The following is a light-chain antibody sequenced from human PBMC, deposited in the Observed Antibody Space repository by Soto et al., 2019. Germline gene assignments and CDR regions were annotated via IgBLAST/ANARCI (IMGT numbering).Light chain of an antibody. V-gene: IGLV7-46*01. J-gene: IGLJ1*01. CDR2: ATS. CDR1: TGAVTSGHL. CDR3: LLTYPGVRV. Sequence: QAVVTQEPSLTVSPGDTVTLTCGSSTGAVTSGHLPSWCQQKTGQAPMTLIYATSNTHSWTPARFSGSLLGGKAALTLSGAQPEDEAEYYCLLTYPGVRVFGIGTKLTVL.